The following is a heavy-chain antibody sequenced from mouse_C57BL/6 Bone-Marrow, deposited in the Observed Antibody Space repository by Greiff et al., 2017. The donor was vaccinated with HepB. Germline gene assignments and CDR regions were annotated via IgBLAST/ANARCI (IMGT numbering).Heavy chain of an antibody. CDR2: IWRGGST. Sequence: VKLQESGPGLVQPSQSLSITCTVSGFSLTSYGVHWVRQSPGKGLEWLGGIWRGGSTDYNAAFISRLSISKDNSKSQVFFKMNSLQADDTAIYYCARLYDYDGDFDYWGQGTTLTVSS. J-gene: IGHJ2*01. D-gene: IGHD2-4*01. V-gene: IGHV2-2*01. CDR1: GFSLTSYG. CDR3: ARLYDYDGDFDY.